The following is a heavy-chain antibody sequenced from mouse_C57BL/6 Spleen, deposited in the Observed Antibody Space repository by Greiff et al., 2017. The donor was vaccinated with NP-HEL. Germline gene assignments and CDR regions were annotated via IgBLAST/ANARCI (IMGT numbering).Heavy chain of an antibody. V-gene: IGHV3-6*01. CDR3: ARRDYDDAMDY. Sequence: EVKLQESGPGLVKPSQSLSLTCSVTGYSITSGYYWNWIRQFPGNKLEWMGYISYDGSNNYNPSLKNRISITRDTSKNQFFLKLNSVTTEDTATYYCARRDYDDAMDYWGQGTSVTVSS. CDR1: GYSITSGYY. J-gene: IGHJ4*01. CDR2: ISYDGSN. D-gene: IGHD2-4*01.